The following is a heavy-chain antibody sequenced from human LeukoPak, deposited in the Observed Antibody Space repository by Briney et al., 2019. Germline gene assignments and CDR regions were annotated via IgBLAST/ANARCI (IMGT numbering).Heavy chain of an antibody. D-gene: IGHD5-24*01. CDR2: IKQDGSEQ. CDR1: GFPYSSYW. V-gene: IGHV3-7*01. J-gene: IGHJ4*02. CDR3: AILGDGSFDY. Sequence: QSWGSLRLSCAASGFPYSSYWVSWVRQDPGKGLEWVANIKQDGSEQYYVDSVRGRFTISRDNAKNSLYLQMNSLRVEVTAVYYCAILGDGSFDYWGQGSLVTVSS.